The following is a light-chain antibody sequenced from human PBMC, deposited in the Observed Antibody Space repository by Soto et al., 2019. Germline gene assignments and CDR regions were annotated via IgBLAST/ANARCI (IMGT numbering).Light chain of an antibody. J-gene: IGKJ3*01. Sequence: DIVMTQSPLSLPVTPGEPASISCRSSQSLLHSNGYNYLDWYLQKPGQSPQLLIYLGSNRASGVPDRFSGSGSGTDFTLNISRVEAEDVGVYYCMKALTTLVFPFGPGTKVDIK. V-gene: IGKV2-28*01. CDR1: QSLLHSNGYNY. CDR3: MKALTTLVFP. CDR2: LGS.